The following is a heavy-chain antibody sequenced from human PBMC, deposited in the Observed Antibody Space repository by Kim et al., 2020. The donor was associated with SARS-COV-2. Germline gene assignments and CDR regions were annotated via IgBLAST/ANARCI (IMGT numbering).Heavy chain of an antibody. CDR1: GGSISSGGYY. CDR2: IYYSGSP. D-gene: IGHD3-3*01. Sequence: SETLSLTCTVSGGSISSGGYYWSWIRQHPGKGLEWIGYIYYSGSPYYNPSLKSRVTISVDMSKNQFSLKLSSVTAADTAVYYCASGITIFGVVTNGMDVWGQGTTVTVSS. CDR3: ASGITIFGVVTNGMDV. V-gene: IGHV4-31*03. J-gene: IGHJ6*02.